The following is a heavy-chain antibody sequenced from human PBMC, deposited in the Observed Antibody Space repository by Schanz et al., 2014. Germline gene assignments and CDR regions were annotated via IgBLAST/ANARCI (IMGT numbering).Heavy chain of an antibody. J-gene: IGHJ4*02. CDR2: MNPTTGNR. D-gene: IGHD4-17*01. Sequence: QVQLVQSGAEVKKPGASVRVSCRAPGYSFTTYDVNWVRQATGQGLEWMGWMNPTTGNRGYAQNFQGRVTMTRDTSLKTAYMEMNDLKFEDAGLNYCEIHYGDRPSWGQGTLIAVSS. CDR1: GYSFTTYD. CDR3: EIHYGDRPS. V-gene: IGHV1-8*01.